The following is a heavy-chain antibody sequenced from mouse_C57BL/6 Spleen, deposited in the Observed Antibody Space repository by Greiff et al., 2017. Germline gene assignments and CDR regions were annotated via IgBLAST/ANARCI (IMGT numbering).Heavy chain of an antibody. D-gene: IGHD1-1*01. CDR1: GFTFSSYG. V-gene: IGHV5-6*01. Sequence: EVKVVESGGDLVKPGGSLKLSCAASGFTFSSYGMSWVRQTPDKRLEWVATISSGGSYTYYPDSVKGRFTISRDNAKNTLYLQMSSLKSEDTAMYYCARQGYYYGSSYLYAMDYWGQGTSVTVSS. J-gene: IGHJ4*01. CDR2: ISSGGSYT. CDR3: ARQGYYYGSSYLYAMDY.